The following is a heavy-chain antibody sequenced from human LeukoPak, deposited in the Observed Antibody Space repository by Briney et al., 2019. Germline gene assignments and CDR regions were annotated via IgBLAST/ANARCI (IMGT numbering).Heavy chain of an antibody. CDR3: AKGGSGLRLGYFDY. D-gene: IGHD3-3*01. CDR2: ISGSGGST. Sequence: GGSLRLSCAASGFTFSSYALSWVRQAPGKGLEWVSAISGSGGSTYYADSVKGRFTISRDNSKNTLYLQMNSLRAEDTAVYYCAKGGSGLRLGYFDYWGQGTLVTVSS. J-gene: IGHJ4*02. V-gene: IGHV3-23*01. CDR1: GFTFSSYA.